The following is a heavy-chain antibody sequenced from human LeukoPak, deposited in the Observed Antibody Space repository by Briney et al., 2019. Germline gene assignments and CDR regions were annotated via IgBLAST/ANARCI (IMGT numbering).Heavy chain of an antibody. J-gene: IGHJ4*02. V-gene: IGHV3-48*03. CDR1: GFTFSNYE. Sequence: PGGSLRLSCAASGFTFSNYEMNWVRQAPGKGLEWVSYISSSGSTIYADSVKGRFTISRDNAKNSLYLQMNSLRAEDTAVYYCAKDNGWGRGYYSHDYWGQGTLVTVSS. CDR3: AKDNGWGRGYYSHDY. D-gene: IGHD3-22*01. CDR2: ISSSGSTI.